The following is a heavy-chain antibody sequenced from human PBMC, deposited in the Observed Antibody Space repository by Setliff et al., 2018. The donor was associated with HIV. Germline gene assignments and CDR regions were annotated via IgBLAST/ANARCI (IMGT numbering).Heavy chain of an antibody. CDR3: ARGIAAAGR. Sequence: SETLSLTCTVSGGSISSSSYYWGWIRQPPGKGLEWIGNIFYSGHTFYNPSLKSRVTISADTSKNQFSLKLSSVTAADTAVYYCARGIAAAGRWGQGTLVTVSS. J-gene: IGHJ4*02. V-gene: IGHV4-39*07. CDR1: GGSISSSSYY. D-gene: IGHD6-13*01. CDR2: IFYSGHT.